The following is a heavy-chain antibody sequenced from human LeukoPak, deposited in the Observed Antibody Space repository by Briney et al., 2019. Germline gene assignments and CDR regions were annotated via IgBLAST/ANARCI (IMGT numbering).Heavy chain of an antibody. V-gene: IGHV3-23*02. Sequence: GGSLRLSCAASGFNFNNFAMSWVRQAPGKGLEWLSAMTGPADTTYYGESVKGRFTISRDYSKSMVFLQMNSLRVEDTAIYYCAKGAEIDHWGQGTLVTVSS. J-gene: IGHJ4*02. CDR2: MTGPADTT. CDR1: GFNFNNFA. CDR3: AKGAEIDH.